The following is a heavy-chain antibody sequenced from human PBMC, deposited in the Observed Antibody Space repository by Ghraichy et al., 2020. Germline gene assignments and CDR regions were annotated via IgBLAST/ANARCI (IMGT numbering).Heavy chain of an antibody. CDR2: IYYSGST. V-gene: IGHV4-39*01. Sequence: SETLSLTCTVSGGSISSSSYYWGWIRQPPGKGLEWIGSIYYSGSTYYNPSLKSRVTISVDTSKNQFSLKLSSVTAADTAVYYCARRDGNKIPHYYYYGMDVWGPRTTVTVSS. CDR1: GGSISSSSYY. CDR3: ARRDGNKIPHYYYYGMDV. D-gene: IGHD5-24*01. J-gene: IGHJ6*02.